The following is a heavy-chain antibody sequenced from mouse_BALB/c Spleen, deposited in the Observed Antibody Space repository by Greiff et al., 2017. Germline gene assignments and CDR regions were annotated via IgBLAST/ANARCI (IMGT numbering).Heavy chain of an antibody. D-gene: IGHD2-4*01. CDR2: ISSGGST. CDR1: GFTFSSYA. J-gene: IGHJ4*01. Sequence: DVKLVESGGGLVKPGGSLKLSCAASGFTFSSYAMSWVRQTPEKRLEWVASISSGGSTYYPDSVKGRFTISRDNARNILYLQMSSLRSEDTAMYYCARGEDYPRDYWGQGTSVTVSS. V-gene: IGHV5-6-5*01. CDR3: ARGEDYPRDY.